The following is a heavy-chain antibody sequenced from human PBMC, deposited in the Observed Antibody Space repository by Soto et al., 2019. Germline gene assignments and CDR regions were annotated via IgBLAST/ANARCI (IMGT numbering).Heavy chain of an antibody. V-gene: IGHV3-7*01. CDR2: IKQDGSEK. CDR3: ARGTGGATSSGKDQFDY. CDR1: GFIFGNFW. D-gene: IGHD1-26*01. Sequence: EVQLVESGGGLVQPGGSLRLSCAGSGFIFGNFWMTWVRQAPGKGLEWVANIKQDGSEKYYEDSVKGRFTISRDNVKNSLYLQMNSLRSEDTAVYYCARGTGGATSSGKDQFDYWGQGTLVPVSS. J-gene: IGHJ4*02.